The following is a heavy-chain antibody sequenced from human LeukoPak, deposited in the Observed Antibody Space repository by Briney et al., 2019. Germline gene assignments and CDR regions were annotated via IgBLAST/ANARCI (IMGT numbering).Heavy chain of an antibody. CDR3: AREYYDFWSGYAQGGELDP. Sequence: GGSLRLSCAASGFTFSDYYMSWIRQAPGKGLKWVSYISSSGSTIYYADSVKGRFTISRDNAKNSLYLQMNSLRAEDTAVYYCAREYYDFWSGYAQGGELDPWGQGALVTVSS. J-gene: IGHJ5*02. CDR2: ISSSGSTI. CDR1: GFTFSDYY. D-gene: IGHD3-3*01. V-gene: IGHV3-11*04.